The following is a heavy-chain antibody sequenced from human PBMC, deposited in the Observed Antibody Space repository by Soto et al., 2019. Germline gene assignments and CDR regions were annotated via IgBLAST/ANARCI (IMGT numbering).Heavy chain of an antibody. D-gene: IGHD3-10*01. CDR2: INSGGNT. CDR3: ARDRGLLWFGEDQINDGFDI. V-gene: IGHV3-66*01. Sequence: GGSLRLSCAASGFGVSNNYMSWVRQAPGKGLEWVSAINSGGNTYYADSVKGRFTISRDNSKNTVYLQMNSVGAEDTAVYYCARDRGLLWFGEDQINDGFDIWGQGTMVTVSS. CDR1: GFGVSNNY. J-gene: IGHJ3*02.